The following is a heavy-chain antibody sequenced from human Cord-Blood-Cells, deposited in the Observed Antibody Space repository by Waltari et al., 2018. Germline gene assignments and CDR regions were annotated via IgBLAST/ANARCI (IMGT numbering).Heavy chain of an antibody. CDR1: GGSFSGYY. J-gene: IGHJ4*02. CDR2: INHSGST. V-gene: IGHV4-34*01. CDR3: ARGRIAAAGRFHLFDY. Sequence: QVQLQQWGAGLLKPSVPLSLTCAVYGGSFSGYYWSWIRQPPGKGVEWIGEINHSGSTNYNPSLKSRVTISVDTSKNQFSLKLSSVTAADTAVYYCARGRIAAAGRFHLFDYWGQGTLVTVSS. D-gene: IGHD6-13*01.